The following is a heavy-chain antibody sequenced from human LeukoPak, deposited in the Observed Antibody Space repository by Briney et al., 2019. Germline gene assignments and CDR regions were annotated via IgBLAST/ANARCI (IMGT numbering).Heavy chain of an antibody. CDR2: IYHSGST. D-gene: IGHD2-15*01. J-gene: IGHJ4*02. CDR1: GGSFSGYY. CDR3: ARGRIVVVVAATNPFDY. Sequence: SETLSLTCAVYGGSFSGYYWGWIRQPPGKGLEWIGSIYHSGSTYYNPSRKSRVTISVDTSKNQFSLKLSSVTAADTAVYYCARGRIVVVVAATNPFDYWGQGTLVTVSS. V-gene: IGHV4-38-2*01.